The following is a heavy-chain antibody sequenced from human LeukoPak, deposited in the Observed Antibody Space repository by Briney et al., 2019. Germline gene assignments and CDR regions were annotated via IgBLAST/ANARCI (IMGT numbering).Heavy chain of an antibody. CDR2: IKQDGSEK. D-gene: IGHD2-15*01. Sequence: GGSLRLSCAASGFTFSSCWMSWVRQAPGKGLEWVANIKQDGSEKYYVDSVKGRFTISRDNAKNSLYLQMNSLRAEDTAVYYCARTFGYCSGGSCYPNRLDYWGQGTLVTVSS. J-gene: IGHJ4*02. V-gene: IGHV3-7*03. CDR1: GFTFSSCW. CDR3: ARTFGYCSGGSCYPNRLDY.